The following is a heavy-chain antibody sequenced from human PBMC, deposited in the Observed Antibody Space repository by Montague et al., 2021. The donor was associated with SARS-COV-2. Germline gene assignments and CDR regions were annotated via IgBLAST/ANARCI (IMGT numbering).Heavy chain of an antibody. CDR3: ARGGSYSSGWYGVDYYYGLDF. Sequence: TLSLTCTVSGGSISSGDYYWSWIRQHPGKGLEWIGYIYYSGSTYYNPSLKSRVTISVDTSKNQFSLELSSVTAADTAVYYCARGGSYSSGWYGVDYYYGLDFWGQGTPVTVSS. J-gene: IGHJ6*02. CDR1: GGSISSGDYY. D-gene: IGHD6-19*01. V-gene: IGHV4-31*03. CDR2: IYYSGST.